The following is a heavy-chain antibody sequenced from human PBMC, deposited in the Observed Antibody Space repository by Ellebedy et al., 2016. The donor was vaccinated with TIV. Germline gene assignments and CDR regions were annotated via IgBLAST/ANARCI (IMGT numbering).Heavy chain of an antibody. CDR2: IHAGNGHT. J-gene: IGHJ5*02. CDR1: GYTFTSYA. CDR3: ARETTSVTTEWFDP. V-gene: IGHV1-3*01. D-gene: IGHD4-17*01. Sequence: ASVKVSCKASGYTFTSYAINWVRQAPGQSLEWMGWIHAGNGHTKSSQNFQGRVTISRDTSASTVYMELYSLRSEDTAVYYCARETTSVTTEWFDPWGQGTLVTVSS.